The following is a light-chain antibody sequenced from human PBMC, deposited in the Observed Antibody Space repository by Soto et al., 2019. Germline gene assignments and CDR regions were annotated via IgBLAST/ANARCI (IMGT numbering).Light chain of an antibody. J-gene: IGKJ1*01. CDR3: QKYDSAPWT. CDR2: SAS. Sequence: IPMTQSPSSLSASVGDRVIITCRASQGIGNSLAWYQQKAGRVPKLLMHSASTLLSGVPSRFSGSGSGTDFTLTISSLQPEDVATYYCQKYDSAPWTFDQGTKVEIK. CDR1: QGIGNS. V-gene: IGKV1-27*01.